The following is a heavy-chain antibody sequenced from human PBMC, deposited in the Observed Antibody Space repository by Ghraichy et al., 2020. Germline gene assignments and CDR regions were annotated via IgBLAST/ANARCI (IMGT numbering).Heavy chain of an antibody. CDR1: GFTFSSYG. V-gene: IGHV3-30*18. J-gene: IGHJ6*02. CDR2: ISYDGSNK. CDR3: AKIGSASSGYYYYGMDV. D-gene: IGHD3-22*01. Sequence: GESLNISCAASGFTFSSYGMHWVRQAPGKGLEWVAVISYDGSNKYYADSVKGRFTISRDNSKNTLYLQMNSLRAEDTAVYYCAKIGSASSGYYYYGMDVWGQGTTVTVYS.